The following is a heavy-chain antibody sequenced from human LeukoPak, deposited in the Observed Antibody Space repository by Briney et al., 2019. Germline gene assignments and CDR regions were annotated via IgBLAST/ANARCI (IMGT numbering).Heavy chain of an antibody. D-gene: IGHD1-14*01. CDR2: IFPADSNT. J-gene: IGHJ4*02. CDR1: GYTFTHNW. CDR3: ARHRATGTWSDFDY. V-gene: IGHV5-51*01. Sequence: GEPLKISCKVSGYTFTHNWIGWVRQKPGRGLEWLGVIFPADSNTAYNSSFRGQVTISVDKSIDTAYLRWGSLKASDSAIYYCARHRATGTWSDFDYWGQGTVVTVSS.